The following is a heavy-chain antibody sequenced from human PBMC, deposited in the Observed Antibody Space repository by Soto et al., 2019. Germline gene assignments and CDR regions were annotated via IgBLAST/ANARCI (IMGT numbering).Heavy chain of an antibody. CDR3: ARGSSPVDFDY. V-gene: IGHV1-18*01. D-gene: IGHD6-13*01. Sequence: QVHLVQSGGEVKKPGASVKVSCKASGYTFTNYGVNWVRQAPGQGLEWMGWINTYNGTTNYAQRLQGRVTLTTDTSTRTAYMELRSLTSDDTAVYYCARGSSPVDFDYWGQGTLVTVSS. J-gene: IGHJ4*02. CDR2: INTYNGTT. CDR1: GYTFTNYG.